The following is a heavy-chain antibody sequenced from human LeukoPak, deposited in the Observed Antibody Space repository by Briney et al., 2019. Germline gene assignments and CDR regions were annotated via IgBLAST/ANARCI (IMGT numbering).Heavy chain of an antibody. V-gene: IGHV4-39*01. CDR2: IFYNGST. CDR1: GASIISKSYF. CDR3: VRHGAYTYGRAPDY. D-gene: IGHD5-18*01. J-gene: IGHJ4*02. Sequence: SETLSLTCTVSGASIISKSYFWGWIRQPPGEGPEWIGNIFYNGSTNFHPSLKSRVTISVDASNNRFSLNLSSVTATDTAMYYCVRHGAYTYGRAPDYWGQGTLVTVSS.